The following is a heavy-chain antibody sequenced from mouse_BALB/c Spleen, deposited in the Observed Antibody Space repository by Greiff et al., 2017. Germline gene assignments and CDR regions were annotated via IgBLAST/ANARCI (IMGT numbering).Heavy chain of an antibody. Sequence: EVQLQESGAELVRPGALVKLSCKASGFNIKDYYMHWVKQRPEQGLEWIGWIDPENGNTKYDPKFQGKATITADTSSNTAYLQLSSLTSEDTAVYYCARSRGVPDYWGQGTTLTVSS. V-gene: IGHV14-1*02. J-gene: IGHJ2*01. D-gene: IGHD2-14*01. CDR3: ARSRGVPDY. CDR2: IDPENGNT. CDR1: GFNIKDYY.